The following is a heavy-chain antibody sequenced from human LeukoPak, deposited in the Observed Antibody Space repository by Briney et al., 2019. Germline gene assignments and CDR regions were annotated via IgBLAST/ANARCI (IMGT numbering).Heavy chain of an antibody. D-gene: IGHD6-19*01. CDR3: ARKGIAVADY. CDR1: GFTFSSYS. CDR2: INSNGINT. Sequence: GRSLRLSCVASGFTFSSYSMHWVRQAPGKGLGYVSAINSNGINTYYGNSVKGRFTISRGNSKNTLYLQMGSLRAEDMAVYYCARKGIAVADYWGQGTLVTVSS. J-gene: IGHJ4*02. V-gene: IGHV3-64*01.